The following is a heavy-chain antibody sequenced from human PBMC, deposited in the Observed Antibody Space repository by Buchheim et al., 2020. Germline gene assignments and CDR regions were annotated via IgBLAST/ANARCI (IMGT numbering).Heavy chain of an antibody. CDR2: IYHSGIT. CDR1: GGSISSNW. V-gene: IGHV4-4*02. J-gene: IGHJ4*02. D-gene: IGHD4-23*01. CDR3: ASVTVMSNYGGNLGPH. Sequence: QVQLQESGPGLVKPSGTLSLTCAVSGGSISSNWWSWVRQPPGRGLEWIGEIYHSGITNYNPSLKSRVTMSLDKSKNHFSLRLTSVTAADTAVYYCASVTVMSNYGGNLGPHWGQGTL.